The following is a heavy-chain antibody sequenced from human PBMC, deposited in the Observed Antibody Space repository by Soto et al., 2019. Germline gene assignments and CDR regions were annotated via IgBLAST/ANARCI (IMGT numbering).Heavy chain of an antibody. V-gene: IGHV3-21*01. CDR2: ISSSSSYI. J-gene: IGHJ4*02. CDR3: ARVSSSGLDY. Sequence: EVQLVESGGGLVKPGGSLRLSCTASGFTFSSYSMNWVRQAPGKGLEWVSSISSSSSYIYYADSVKGRFTISRDNAKNSLYLQMNSLRAEDTAVYYCARVSSSGLDYWGQGTLVTVSS. CDR1: GFTFSSYS. D-gene: IGHD6-6*01.